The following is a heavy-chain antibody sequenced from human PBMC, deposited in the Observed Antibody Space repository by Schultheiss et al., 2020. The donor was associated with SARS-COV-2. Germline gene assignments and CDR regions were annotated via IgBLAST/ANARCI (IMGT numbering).Heavy chain of an antibody. Sequence: SETLSLTCTVSGGSISNNKWWNWVRQLPGKGLEWIGFIYHSGSTNYNPSLNSRVTISVDTSKTQFSLRMNSVTAADTAVYYCARSPTLTRFYYMDVWGKGTTVTVSS. V-gene: IGHV4-4*02. D-gene: IGHD4-17*01. CDR1: GGSISNNKW. J-gene: IGHJ6*03. CDR3: ARSPTLTRFYYMDV. CDR2: IYHSGST.